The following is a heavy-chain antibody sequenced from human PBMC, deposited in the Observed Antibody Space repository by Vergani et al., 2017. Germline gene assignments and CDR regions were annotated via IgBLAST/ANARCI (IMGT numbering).Heavy chain of an antibody. CDR2: ISWNSNSI. D-gene: IGHD6-6*01. CDR3: AKDLGTSSGGGWFDP. CDR1: GFTSAGYA. J-gene: IGHJ5*02. Sequence: EVQLEESGGGLVLPGRSLRLSCVASGFTSAGYAMHWVRQAPGKGLEWVSGISWNSNSIGYADSVKGRFTISRDNAKNSQYLQMNSLRAEDTALYYCAKDLGTSSGGGWFDPGGQGTLVTVSS. V-gene: IGHV3-9*02.